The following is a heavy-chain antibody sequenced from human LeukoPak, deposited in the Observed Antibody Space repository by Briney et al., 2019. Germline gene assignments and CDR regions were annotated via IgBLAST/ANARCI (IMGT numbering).Heavy chain of an antibody. Sequence: GRSLGLSCAASGFTFSSYSMNCVRQAPGKWMEWVSSISSSSSYIYYADTVKGRFTISRDNAKNSLYLKMNSLRADDTAVYYCARASSGVLRYFDWSLFDPWGQGTLVTVSS. V-gene: IGHV3-21*01. CDR2: ISSSSSYI. CDR1: GFTFSSYS. J-gene: IGHJ5*02. CDR3: ARASSGVLRYFDWSLFDP. D-gene: IGHD3-9*01.